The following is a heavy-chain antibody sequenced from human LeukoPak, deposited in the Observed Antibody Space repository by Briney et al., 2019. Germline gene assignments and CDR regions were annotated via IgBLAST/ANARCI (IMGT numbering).Heavy chain of an antibody. Sequence: GGSLRLSCAASGFTFSTYAMSWVRQAPGKGLEWVSIISGSGGSTYYADSVKGRFTISRDNSKNTLYLQMNSLRAEDTAVYYCAKGDDSSANILLDYWGQGTLVTVSS. V-gene: IGHV3-23*01. CDR3: AKGDDSSANILLDY. CDR2: ISGSGGST. CDR1: GFTFSTYA. D-gene: IGHD3-22*01. J-gene: IGHJ4*02.